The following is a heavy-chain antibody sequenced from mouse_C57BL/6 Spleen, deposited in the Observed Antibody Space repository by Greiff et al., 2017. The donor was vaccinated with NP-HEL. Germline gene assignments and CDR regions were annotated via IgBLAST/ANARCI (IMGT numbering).Heavy chain of an antibody. V-gene: IGHV1-19*01. D-gene: IGHD1-1*01. Sequence: VQLKQSGPVLVKPGASVKMSCKASGYTFTDYYMNWVKQSHGKSLEWIGVINPYNGGTSYNQKFKGKATLTVDKSSSTAYMELNSLTSEDSAVYYCATPITTVVATDYWGQGTTLTVSS. CDR1: GYTFTDYY. J-gene: IGHJ2*01. CDR3: ATPITTVVATDY. CDR2: INPYNGGT.